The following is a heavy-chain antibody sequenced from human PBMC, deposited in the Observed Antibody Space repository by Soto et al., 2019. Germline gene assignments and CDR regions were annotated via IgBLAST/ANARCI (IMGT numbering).Heavy chain of an antibody. CDR2: ITGGGSTT. CDR1: GFTFNNYA. V-gene: IGHV3-23*01. J-gene: IGHJ4*02. CDR3: AKGSTMTSRGSFDY. D-gene: IGHD6-19*01. Sequence: EVQLLESGGGLVQPGGSLRLSCAASGFTFNNYAMNWVRQAPGKGLEWVSGITGGGSTTFYADSVKGRFTISRDNSDDTLYLQVNGLRAGDTALYYCAKGSTMTSRGSFDYWGRGTLVTVSS.